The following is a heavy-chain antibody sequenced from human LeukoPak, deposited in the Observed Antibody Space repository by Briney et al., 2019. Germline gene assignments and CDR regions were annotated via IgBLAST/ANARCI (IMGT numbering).Heavy chain of an antibody. CDR1: GFTFSNYG. Sequence: GRSLRLSRAASGFTFSNYGMHWVRQAPGKGLEWVTVISYDGSNEYYADSVKGRFTISRDNSKNTLSLQMISLGADDTAVYYCAKEGFHYDSSGYSYYFDSWGQGTLVTVSS. D-gene: IGHD3-22*01. CDR3: AKEGFHYDSSGYSYYFDS. CDR2: ISYDGSNE. J-gene: IGHJ4*02. V-gene: IGHV3-30*18.